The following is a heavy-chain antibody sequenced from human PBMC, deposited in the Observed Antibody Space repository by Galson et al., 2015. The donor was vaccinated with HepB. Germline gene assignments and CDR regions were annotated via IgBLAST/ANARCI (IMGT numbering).Heavy chain of an antibody. Sequence: SLRLSCAASGFTFSSYSMNWVRQAPGKGLEWVSSISSSSSYIYYADSVKGRFTISRDNAKNSLYLQMNSLRAEDTAVYYCARGPIENYGDYYGMDVWGQGTTVTVSS. CDR2: ISSSSSYI. D-gene: IGHD4-17*01. CDR3: ARGPIENYGDYYGMDV. J-gene: IGHJ6*02. V-gene: IGHV3-21*01. CDR1: GFTFSSYS.